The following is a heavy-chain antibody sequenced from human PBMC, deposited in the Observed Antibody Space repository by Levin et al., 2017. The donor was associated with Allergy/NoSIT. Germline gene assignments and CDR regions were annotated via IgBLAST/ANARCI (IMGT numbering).Heavy chain of an antibody. CDR1: GFDFDDYA. J-gene: IGHJ3*02. D-gene: IGHD3-16*01. V-gene: IGHV3-9*01. CDR2: ISWDSRKR. CDR3: AKIRGDEDAFDK. Sequence: GGSLRLSCAASGFDFDDYAMHWVRQAPGKGLEWVSGISWDSRKRDYADSVKGRFTISRDNAKNSLFLQMNGLRSDDTALYYCAKIRGDEDAFDKWGQGTTVTVSS.